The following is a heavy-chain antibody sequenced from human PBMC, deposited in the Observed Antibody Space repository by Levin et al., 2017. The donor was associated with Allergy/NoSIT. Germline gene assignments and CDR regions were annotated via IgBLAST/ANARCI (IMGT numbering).Heavy chain of an antibody. V-gene: IGHV3-33*01. CDR3: ARLGIPVEGGDYYYGMDV. J-gene: IGHJ6*02. Sequence: GESLKISCAASGFTFSFYGMHWVRQAPGKGLEWVTLIWNHGSRTDYADSVKGRFTTSRDNSKNMVYLQMSSLRAGDTAVYYCARLGIPVEGGDYYYGMDVWGQGTTVTVSS. CDR1: GFTFSFYG. D-gene: IGHD6-19*01. CDR2: IWNHGSRT.